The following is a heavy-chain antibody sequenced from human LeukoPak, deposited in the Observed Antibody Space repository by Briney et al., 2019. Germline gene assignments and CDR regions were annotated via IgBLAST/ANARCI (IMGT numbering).Heavy chain of an antibody. J-gene: IGHJ4*02. D-gene: IGHD2-15*01. CDR1: GFTFSSYA. V-gene: IGHV3-23*01. Sequence: GGSLRLSCAASGFTFSSYAMNWVRQAPGKGLEWVSAISGSGGSTYYADSLKGRFTISRDNSKNTLYLQLYSLRAEDTAIYYCAKDRGILSPDYWGQGTLVTVSS. CDR3: AKDRGILSPDY. CDR2: ISGSGGST.